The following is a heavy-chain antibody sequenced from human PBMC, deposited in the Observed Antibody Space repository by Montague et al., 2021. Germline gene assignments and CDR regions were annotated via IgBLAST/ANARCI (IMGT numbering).Heavy chain of an antibody. D-gene: IGHD3-3*01. V-gene: IGHV3-9*01. CDR3: VKDTRDYYPDF. J-gene: IGHJ4*02. CDR2: INGHSINI. CDR1: GFIFNNYV. Sequence: SLRLSCAASGFIFNNYVMNWVRQAPGMCLEWVSGINGHSINIDYADSVKGRFTISRDNAKNSLYLQMNSLRAEDTAFYYCVKDTRDYYPDFWGQGILVTVSS.